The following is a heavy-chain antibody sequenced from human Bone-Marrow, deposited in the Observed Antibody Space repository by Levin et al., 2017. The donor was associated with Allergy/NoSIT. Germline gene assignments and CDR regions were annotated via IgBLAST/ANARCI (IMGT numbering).Heavy chain of an antibody. CDR1: GFSFNSYA. CDR2: ISGSGSGI. CDR3: AKSTEFFWSGYDN. J-gene: IGHJ4*02. V-gene: IGHV3-23*01. D-gene: IGHD3-3*01. Sequence: GGSLRLSCAASGFSFNSYAMSWVRQAPGKGLEWVSSISGSGSGIYYADSVKGRFTISRDNSKNTLYLQMSSPRADDTAVYYCAKSTEFFWSGYDNWGQGTLVTVSS.